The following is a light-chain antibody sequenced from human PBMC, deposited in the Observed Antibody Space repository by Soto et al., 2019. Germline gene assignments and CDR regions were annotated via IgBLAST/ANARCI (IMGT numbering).Light chain of an antibody. V-gene: IGKV1-27*01. Sequence: DIQMTQSPSSLSASVGDRVTITCRANQVISSYLAWYQQKQGKVPKLLIYAASTLQSGVPSRFSGSGSGTDFTLTISSLQPEDIATYYCQKYHSDPRTFGQGTKVEIK. CDR2: AAS. J-gene: IGKJ1*01. CDR3: QKYHSDPRT. CDR1: QVISSY.